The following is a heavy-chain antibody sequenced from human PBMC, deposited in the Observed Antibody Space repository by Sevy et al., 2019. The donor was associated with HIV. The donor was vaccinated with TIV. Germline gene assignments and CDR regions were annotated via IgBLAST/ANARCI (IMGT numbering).Heavy chain of an antibody. V-gene: IGHV3-23*01. CDR1: GFSFSSYA. CDR2: IIGSGVRT. Sequence: GGSLRLSCTASGFSFSSYAMSWVRQAPGKGLEWISTIIGSGVRTYSADSVKGRFTISRDNSKNTLYLQMTSLRAEDRAVYYCAKDFHDYGDFYFDYWGRGTLVTVSS. CDR3: AKDFHDYGDFYFDY. J-gene: IGHJ4*02. D-gene: IGHD4-17*01.